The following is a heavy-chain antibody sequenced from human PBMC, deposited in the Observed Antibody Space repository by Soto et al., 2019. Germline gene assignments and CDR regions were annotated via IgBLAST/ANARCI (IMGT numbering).Heavy chain of an antibody. CDR1: GFTFSSYG. CDR2: ISYDGSNK. CDR3: AKDLADIYGDYTGSGY. V-gene: IGHV3-30*18. D-gene: IGHD4-17*01. Sequence: QVQLVESGGGVVQPGRSLRLSCAASGFTFSSYGMHWVRQAPGKGLEWVAVISYDGSNKYYADSVKGRFTISRDNSKNTLYLQMNSLRAEDTAVYYCAKDLADIYGDYTGSGYWGQGTLVTVSS. J-gene: IGHJ4*02.